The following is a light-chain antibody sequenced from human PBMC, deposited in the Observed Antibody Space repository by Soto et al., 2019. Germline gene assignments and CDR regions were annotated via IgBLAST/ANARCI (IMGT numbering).Light chain of an antibody. CDR1: QSVDSN. Sequence: EIVLTQSPATLSLSPGDRATLSCRASQSVDSNVAWYQQKPGQAHRLLIYDASNRATGIPARFSGSGSGTDFTLTISSLEPEDFAVYYCQQRGNWRTFGQGTKVEI. J-gene: IGKJ1*01. CDR2: DAS. V-gene: IGKV3-11*01. CDR3: QQRGNWRT.